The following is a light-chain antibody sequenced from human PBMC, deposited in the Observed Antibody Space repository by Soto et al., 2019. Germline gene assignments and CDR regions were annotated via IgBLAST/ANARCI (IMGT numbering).Light chain of an antibody. CDR3: QQDNSYPPT. CDR2: KAS. V-gene: IGKV1-5*03. J-gene: IGKJ1*01. Sequence: DIQMTQSPSTLSASVGDRVTITCRASQSISSWLAWYQQKPGKAPKLLIYKASSLESGVPSRSSGSGSGTEFTLTISSLQPDDFATYYGQQDNSYPPTFGKGTKVEIK. CDR1: QSISSW.